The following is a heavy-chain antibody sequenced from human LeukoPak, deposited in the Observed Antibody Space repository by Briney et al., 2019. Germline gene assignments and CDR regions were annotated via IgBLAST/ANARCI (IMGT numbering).Heavy chain of an antibody. V-gene: IGHV3-23*01. Sequence: GGSLRLSCAASGFTFSSYAMSWVRQAPGKGLEWVSAISGSGGSTYYADSVKGRFTISRDNSKNTLYLQMNSLRAEDTAVYYCAKDSRDSLSSGWFDPWGQGTLVTVSS. CDR3: AKDSRDSLSSGWFDP. D-gene: IGHD3-10*01. CDR2: ISGSGGST. CDR1: GFTFSSYA. J-gene: IGHJ5*02.